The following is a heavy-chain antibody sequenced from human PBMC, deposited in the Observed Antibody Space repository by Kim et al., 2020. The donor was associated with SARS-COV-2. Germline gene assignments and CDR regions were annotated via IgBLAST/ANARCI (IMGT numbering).Heavy chain of an antibody. Sequence: FNPTLKSRVNISVTTTKNQFSLELSSVTAADTAVYYCARGAVAVAGLLDYWGQGTLVTVSP. D-gene: IGHD6-19*01. J-gene: IGHJ4*02. V-gene: IGHV4-59*09. CDR3: ARGAVAVAGLLDY.